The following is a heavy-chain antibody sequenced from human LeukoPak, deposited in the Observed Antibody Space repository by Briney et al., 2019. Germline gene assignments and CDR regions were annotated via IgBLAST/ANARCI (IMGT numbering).Heavy chain of an antibody. CDR2: ISSSGSTI. Sequence: GGSLRLSCAASGFTFSSFEIHWVRQAPGKGLEWISYISSSGSTIYYADSVKGRFSISRDNAKNSLYLQMNSLRAEDTAVYYCARGSGYLAYWGQGTLVTVSS. CDR3: ARGSGYLAY. J-gene: IGHJ4*02. D-gene: IGHD3-22*01. V-gene: IGHV3-48*03. CDR1: GFTFSSFE.